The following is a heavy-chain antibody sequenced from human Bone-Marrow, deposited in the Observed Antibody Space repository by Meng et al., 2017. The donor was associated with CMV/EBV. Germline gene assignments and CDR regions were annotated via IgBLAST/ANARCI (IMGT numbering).Heavy chain of an antibody. CDR1: GFTFSSYS. CDR2: IYSGGST. D-gene: IGHD6-13*01. CDR3: ASPMYSSSWYAYYYYGMDV. J-gene: IGHJ6*02. Sequence: GGSLRLSCAASGFTFSSYSMNWVRQAPGKGLEWVSVIYSGGSTYYADSVKGRFTISRDNSKNTLYLQMNSLRAEDTAVYYCASPMYSSSWYAYYYYGMDVWGQGTTVTVSS. V-gene: IGHV3-53*01.